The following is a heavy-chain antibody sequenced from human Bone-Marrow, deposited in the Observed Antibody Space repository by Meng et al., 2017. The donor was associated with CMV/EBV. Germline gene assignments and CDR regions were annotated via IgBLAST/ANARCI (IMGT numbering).Heavy chain of an antibody. V-gene: IGHV3-48*03. CDR3: ARGHCSRTSCYRYYYGMYV. Sequence: GESRTLSCAASGFTLSSYEMNWVRHAAGEGLEWVSYITSSGSNIYYADSVTGRSTISRDNAKNSLYLQMNSPRAEDAAVYYCARGHCSRTSCYRYYYGMYVWGQGTTVTVSS. CDR1: GFTLSSYE. CDR2: ITSSGSNI. D-gene: IGHD2-2*01. J-gene: IGHJ6*02.